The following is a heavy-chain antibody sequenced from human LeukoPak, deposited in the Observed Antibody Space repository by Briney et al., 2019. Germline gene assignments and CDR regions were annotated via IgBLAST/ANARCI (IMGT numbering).Heavy chain of an antibody. Sequence: SVTVSCKASGGTFSSYAISWVRQAPGQGLEWMGGIIPIFGTANYAQKFQGRVTITADKSTSTAYMELSSLRSEDTAVYYCARGAYYDFWSGYLGYWGQGTLVTVSS. D-gene: IGHD3-3*01. CDR2: IIPIFGTA. J-gene: IGHJ4*02. V-gene: IGHV1-69*06. CDR3: ARGAYYDFWSGYLGY. CDR1: GGTFSSYA.